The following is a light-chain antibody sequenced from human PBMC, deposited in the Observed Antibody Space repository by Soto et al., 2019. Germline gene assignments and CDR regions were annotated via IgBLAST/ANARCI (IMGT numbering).Light chain of an antibody. J-gene: IGKJ2*01. V-gene: IGKV3-15*01. CDR3: QQYNNWPPPYT. Sequence: EIVMTQSPATLSVSPGERATLSCRASQSVNSNLAWYQQKPGQAPRLLIYDASTRATGIPARFSGSGSGTEFTLTISSLQSEDFAVYYCQQYNNWPPPYTFGQGTKLEIK. CDR1: QSVNSN. CDR2: DAS.